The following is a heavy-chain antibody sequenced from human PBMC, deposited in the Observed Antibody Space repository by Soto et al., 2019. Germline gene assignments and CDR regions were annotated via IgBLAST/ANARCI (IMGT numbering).Heavy chain of an antibody. CDR1: GYSFTSYW. J-gene: IGHJ6*02. CDR3: ARASMVRGVIPNYYYYYGMDV. D-gene: IGHD3-10*01. V-gene: IGHV5-51*01. CDR2: IYPGDSDT. Sequence: GESVKISCXGSGYSFTSYWIGWVRQMPGKGLEWMGIIYPGDSDTRYSPSFQGQVTISADKSISTAYLQWSSLKASDTAMYYCARASMVRGVIPNYYYYYGMDVWGQGTTVTVSS.